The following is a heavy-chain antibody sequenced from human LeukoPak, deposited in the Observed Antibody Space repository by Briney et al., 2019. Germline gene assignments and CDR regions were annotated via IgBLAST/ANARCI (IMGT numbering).Heavy chain of an antibody. V-gene: IGHV3-23*01. CDR3: AKGKGVVRASYDY. D-gene: IGHD3-10*01. J-gene: IGHJ4*02. CDR1: GFTFSSYA. Sequence: GGSLRLSCAASGFTFSSYAMSWVRQAPGKGLEWVSGISGSGDSTYFADSVKGRFTISRDNSKNTLSLQMDSLRAEDTAVYYCAKGKGVVRASYDYWGQGTLVTVSS. CDR2: ISGSGDST.